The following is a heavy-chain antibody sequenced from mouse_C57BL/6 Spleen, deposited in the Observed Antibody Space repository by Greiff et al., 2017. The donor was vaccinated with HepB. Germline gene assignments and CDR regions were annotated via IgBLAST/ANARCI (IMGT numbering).Heavy chain of an antibody. CDR2: ISYDGSN. D-gene: IGHD2-2*01. J-gene: IGHJ3*01. CDR1: GYSITSGYY. CDR3: ARGDGYGFAY. Sequence: EVQRVESGPGLVKPSQSLSLTCSVPGYSITSGYYWNWIRQFPGNKLEWMGYISYDGSNNYNPSLKNRISITRDTSKNQFFLKLNSVTTEDTATYYCARGDGYGFAYWGQGTLVTVSA. V-gene: IGHV3-6*01.